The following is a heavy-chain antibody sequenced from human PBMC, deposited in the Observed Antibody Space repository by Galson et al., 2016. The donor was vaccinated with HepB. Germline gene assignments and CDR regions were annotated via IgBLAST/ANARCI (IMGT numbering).Heavy chain of an antibody. V-gene: IGHV5-51*03. CDR2: IHPGDSDT. Sequence: QSGAEVKKPGESLTISCTGSGYRFTTYWIGWVRQMPGKGLEWMGIIHPGDSDTRYRQPFQDQVTISADKSINTAYLQWSSLKASDTAMYYCARVLSVPQRGELDYWAQGTLVTVSS. CDR3: ARVLSVPQRGELDY. J-gene: IGHJ4*02. CDR1: GYRFTTYW. D-gene: IGHD5/OR15-5a*01.